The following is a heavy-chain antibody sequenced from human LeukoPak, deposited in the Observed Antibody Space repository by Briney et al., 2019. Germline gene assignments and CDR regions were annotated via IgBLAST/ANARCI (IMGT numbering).Heavy chain of an antibody. J-gene: IGHJ4*02. CDR3: AREYSASGH. Sequence: PVASVKVSCKASGYTFVGYYLHWVRQAPGQGLEWMAWIDPYTGNTHYAQKFQGRITVTRDTSVSTTYMELSWLTSDDTARYYCAREYSASGHWGQGTLVTVSS. CDR2: IDPYTGNT. V-gene: IGHV1-2*02. D-gene: IGHD5-12*01. CDR1: GYTFVGYY.